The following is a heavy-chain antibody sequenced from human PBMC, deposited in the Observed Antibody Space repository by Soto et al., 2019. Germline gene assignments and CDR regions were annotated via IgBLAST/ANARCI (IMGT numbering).Heavy chain of an antibody. CDR3: VRDSNWSYDY. V-gene: IGHV3-74*01. CDR2: IGPDGSNM. J-gene: IGHJ4*02. Sequence: PGGSLRLSCVASTFTFGRYAMNWVRQAPGKGLVWVSHIGPDGSNMRDADSVQGRFTISRDNARNTLYLQMNSLRDEDTAVYYCVRDSNWSYDYWGQGILVTVSS. CDR1: TFTFGRYA. D-gene: IGHD6-13*01.